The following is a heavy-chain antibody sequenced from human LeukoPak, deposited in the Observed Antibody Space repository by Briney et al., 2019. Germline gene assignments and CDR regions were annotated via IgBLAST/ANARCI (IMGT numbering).Heavy chain of an antibody. D-gene: IGHD3-10*01. CDR1: GFTFSSYS. V-gene: IGHV3-48*01. CDR3: ARDLSMVRGVEDY. J-gene: IGHJ4*02. Sequence: GGSLRLSCAASGFTFSSYSMNWVRQAPGKGLEGVSYISSSSSTIYYADSVEGRFTISRDNAKNSLYLQMNSLRAEDTAVYYCARDLSMVRGVEDYWGQGTLVTVSS. CDR2: ISSSSSTI.